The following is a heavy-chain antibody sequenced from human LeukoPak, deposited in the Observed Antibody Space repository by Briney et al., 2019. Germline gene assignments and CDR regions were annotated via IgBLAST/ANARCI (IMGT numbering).Heavy chain of an antibody. Sequence: SQTLSLTCTVSGGSISSGNYYWTSIRQPAGKGLEWIGRIYTSGSTNYNPSLKSRVTISVDTSKNQFSLKLSSVTAADTAVYYCARVDSGSYSTHFDYWGQGTLVTVSS. CDR2: IYTSGST. D-gene: IGHD1-26*01. CDR3: ARVDSGSYSTHFDY. V-gene: IGHV4-61*02. CDR1: GGSISSGNYY. J-gene: IGHJ4*02.